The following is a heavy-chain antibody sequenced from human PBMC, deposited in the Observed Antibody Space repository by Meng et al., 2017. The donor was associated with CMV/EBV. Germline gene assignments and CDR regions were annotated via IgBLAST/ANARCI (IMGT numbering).Heavy chain of an antibody. CDR1: GFTFSSYW. J-gene: IGHJ2*01. D-gene: IGHD2-2*02. Sequence: GESLKISCAASGFTFSSYWMHWVRQAPGKGLVWVSRINSDGSSTSYADSVKGRFTISRDNAKNTLYLQMNSLRAEDTAVYYCARGLYCSSTSCYMPGYFDLWGRGTLVTVSS. CDR2: INSDGSST. V-gene: IGHV3-74*01. CDR3: ARGLYCSSTSCYMPGYFDL.